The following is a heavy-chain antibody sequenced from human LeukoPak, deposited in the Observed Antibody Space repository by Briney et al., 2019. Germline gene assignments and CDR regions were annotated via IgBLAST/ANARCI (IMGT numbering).Heavy chain of an antibody. CDR1: GGSISSYY. CDR3: ARDADDAFDI. Sequence: PSETLSLTCTVSGGSISSYYWSWIRQPPGKGLGWIGYIYYSGSTNYNPSLKSRVTISVDTSKNQFSLKLSSVTAADTAVYYCARDADDAFDIWGQGTMVTVSS. CDR2: IYYSGST. V-gene: IGHV4-59*01. J-gene: IGHJ3*02.